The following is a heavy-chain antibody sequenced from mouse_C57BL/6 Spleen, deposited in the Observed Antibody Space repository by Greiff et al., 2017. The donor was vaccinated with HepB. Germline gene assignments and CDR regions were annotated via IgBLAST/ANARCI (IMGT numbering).Heavy chain of an antibody. V-gene: IGHV5-4*01. CDR3: ARDHHYDSSEDY. CDR1: GFTFSSYA. D-gene: IGHD1-1*01. CDR2: ISDGGSYT. Sequence: EVHLVESGGGLVKPGGSLKLSCAASGFTFSSYAMSWVRQTPEKRLEWVATISDGGSYTYYPDNVKGRFTISRDNAKNNLYLQMSHLKSEDTAMYYCARDHHYDSSEDYWGQGTSVTVSS. J-gene: IGHJ4*01.